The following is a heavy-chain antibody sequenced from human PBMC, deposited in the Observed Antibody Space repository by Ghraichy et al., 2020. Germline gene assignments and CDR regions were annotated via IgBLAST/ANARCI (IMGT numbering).Heavy chain of an antibody. Sequence: ETLSLTCTVSGGSVSSGSYYWSWIRQPPGKGLEWIGYIYYSGSTNYNPSLKSRVTISVDTSKNQFSLKLSSVTAADTAVYYCARLNSGTTMRRGVFDYWGPGTLVTVSS. CDR1: GGSVSSGSYY. D-gene: IGHD1-7*01. CDR2: IYYSGST. CDR3: ARLNSGTTMRRGVFDY. J-gene: IGHJ4*02. V-gene: IGHV4-61*01.